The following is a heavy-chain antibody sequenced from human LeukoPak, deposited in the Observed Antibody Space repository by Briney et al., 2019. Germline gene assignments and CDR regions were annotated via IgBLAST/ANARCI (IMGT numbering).Heavy chain of an antibody. Sequence: GASVKVSCKSSGYTFSSYGINWVRQAPGQGLEWMGWISTNNGKTNYAQKLQGRVTMTTDKSTSTAYMELRSQRSDDTAVYYCTRGAVADPYNWFDPWGQGTLVTVSS. J-gene: IGHJ5*02. V-gene: IGHV1-18*01. CDR2: ISTNNGKT. CDR3: TRGAVADPYNWFDP. D-gene: IGHD6-19*01. CDR1: GYTFSSYG.